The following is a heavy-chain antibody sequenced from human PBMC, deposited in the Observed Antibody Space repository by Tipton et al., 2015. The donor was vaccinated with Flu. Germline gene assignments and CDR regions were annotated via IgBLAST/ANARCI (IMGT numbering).Heavy chain of an antibody. V-gene: IGHV4-59*01. Sequence: TLSLTCTVSGGSISSYYWSWIRQPPGKGLEWIGYIYYSGSTNYNPSLKSRVTISVDTSKNQFSLKLSSVTAADTAVYYCARGGDYDFWSGLDYYYYYYMDVWGKGTTVTVSS. CDR2: IYYSGST. CDR3: ARGGDYDFWSGLDYYYYYYMDV. J-gene: IGHJ6*03. CDR1: GGSISSYY. D-gene: IGHD3-3*01.